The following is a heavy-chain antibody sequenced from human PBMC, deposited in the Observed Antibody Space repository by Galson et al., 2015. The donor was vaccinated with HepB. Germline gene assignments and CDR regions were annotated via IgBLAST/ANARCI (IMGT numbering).Heavy chain of an antibody. J-gene: IGHJ6*02. V-gene: IGHV1-58*02. D-gene: IGHD3/OR15-3a*01. CDR2: IVVGSGNT. Sequence: SVKVSCKASGFTFTSSAMQWVRQARGQRLEWIGWIVVGSGNTNYAQKFQERVTITRDMSTSTAYMELSSLRSEDTAVYYCAAMREFWTPTPGYYYYGMDVWGQGTTVTVSS. CDR3: AAMREFWTPTPGYYYYGMDV. CDR1: GFTFTSSA.